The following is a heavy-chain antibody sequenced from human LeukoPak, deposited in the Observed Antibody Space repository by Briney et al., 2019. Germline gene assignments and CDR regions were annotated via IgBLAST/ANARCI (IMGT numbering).Heavy chain of an antibody. Sequence: SETLSLTCTVSGGSISSGVYYWSWIRQHPGKGLEWIGYIYYSGSTYYSPSLKSRVTISVDTSNNQFSLTLSSVTAADTAVYYCARGDNSAYYGYWGQGSLVTVSS. CDR2: IYYSGST. CDR1: GGSISSGVYY. J-gene: IGHJ4*02. V-gene: IGHV4-31*03. D-gene: IGHD3-22*01. CDR3: ARGDNSAYYGY.